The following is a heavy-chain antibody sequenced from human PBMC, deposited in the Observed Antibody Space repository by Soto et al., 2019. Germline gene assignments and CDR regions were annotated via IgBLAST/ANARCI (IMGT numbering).Heavy chain of an antibody. V-gene: IGHV4-59*01. Sequence: SETLSLTGTVSGGSISSYYWSWIRQPPGKGLEWIGYIYYSGSTNYNPSLKSRVTISVDTSKNQFSLKLSSVTAADTAVYYCARGHYGDYSWFDPWGQGTLVTVSS. CDR2: IYYSGST. J-gene: IGHJ5*02. D-gene: IGHD4-17*01. CDR3: ARGHYGDYSWFDP. CDR1: GGSISSYY.